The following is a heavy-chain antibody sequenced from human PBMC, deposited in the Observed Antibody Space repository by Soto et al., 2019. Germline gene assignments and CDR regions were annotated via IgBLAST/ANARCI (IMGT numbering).Heavy chain of an antibody. D-gene: IGHD1-1*01. CDR2: ISAHNGNT. V-gene: IGHV1-18*01. CDR1: GYTFTTYG. J-gene: IGHJ4*02. Sequence: QVHLVQSGAEVKKPGASVKVSCKGSGYTFTTYGITWVRQAPGQGLEWMGWISAHNGNTNYAQKLQSRVTVTRDTSTSTADMELRSLRSDDTAVYYCARGRYGNYWGQRALVTASS. CDR3: ARGRYGNY.